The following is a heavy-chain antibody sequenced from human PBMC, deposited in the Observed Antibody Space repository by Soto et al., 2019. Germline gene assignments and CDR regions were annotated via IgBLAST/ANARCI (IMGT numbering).Heavy chain of an antibody. D-gene: IGHD3-3*01. CDR1: GGSISSSSYY. V-gene: IGHV4-39*01. CDR2: IYYSGST. Sequence: SETLSLTCTVSGGSISSSSYYWGWIRQPPGKGLEWIGSIYYSGSTYYNPSLKSRVTISVDTSKNQFSLKLSSVTAADTAVYYCARQGRSGYYTGMAWFDPWGQGTLVTVPQ. J-gene: IGHJ5*02. CDR3: ARQGRSGYYTGMAWFDP.